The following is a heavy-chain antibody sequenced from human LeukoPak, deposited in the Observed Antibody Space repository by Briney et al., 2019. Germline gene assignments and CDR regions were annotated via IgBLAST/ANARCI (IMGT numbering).Heavy chain of an antibody. Sequence: GGSLRLSCAASGFTFSSSGMHWVRQAPGKGLEWVAFISYDGSNKYYADSVKGRFTISRDNSKNTLYLQMNSLRAEDTAVYYCASQGGLLWFGELSGGMDVWGQGTTVTVSS. J-gene: IGHJ6*02. CDR3: ASQGGLLWFGELSGGMDV. V-gene: IGHV3-30*03. CDR2: ISYDGSNK. CDR1: GFTFSSSG. D-gene: IGHD3-10*01.